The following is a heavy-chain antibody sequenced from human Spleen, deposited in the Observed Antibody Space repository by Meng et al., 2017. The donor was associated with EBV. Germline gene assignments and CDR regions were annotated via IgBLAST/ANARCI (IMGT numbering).Heavy chain of an antibody. CDR2: INPDSCDA. D-gene: IGHD5-12*01. CDR3: ATGRYSGYESYFDS. CDR1: GYTFTGQY. Sequence: PSGAEVKKPGASLNVYCKASGYTFTGQYMQWVRQASGQGLEWMGPINPDSCDADYVQKFQGRVTMTRDTSIRAAYMELRNLTSDDTAVYYCATGRYSGYESYFDSWGQGTLVTVSS. V-gene: IGHV1-2*06. J-gene: IGHJ4*02.